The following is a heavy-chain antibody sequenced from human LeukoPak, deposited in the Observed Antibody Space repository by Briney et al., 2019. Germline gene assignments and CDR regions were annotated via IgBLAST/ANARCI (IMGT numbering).Heavy chain of an antibody. CDR2: ISKSDGST. CDR1: GFTFSSYA. V-gene: IGHV3-23*01. J-gene: IGHJ4*02. D-gene: IGHD3-16*02. Sequence: SGGSLRLSCAASGFTFSSYAMTWVRQAPGKGLAWVSSISKSDGSTYYADSVKGRFTISRDNSKNTVYLHMDSLRVEDTAIYYCARGAFIPAFRGQGTRVTVS. CDR3: ARGAFIPAF.